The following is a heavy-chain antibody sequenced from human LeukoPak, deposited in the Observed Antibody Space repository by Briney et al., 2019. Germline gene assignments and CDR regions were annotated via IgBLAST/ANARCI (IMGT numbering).Heavy chain of an antibody. CDR1: GGSIRSNY. CDR2: IYNSGNT. Sequence: KPSETLSLTCTVSGGSIRSNYWNWIRQPPGKGLEWIGYIYNSGNTNYNPSLKSRVTISVDTSKNQFSLKLNSVTAADTAVYYCARRSGSGSLDYFGYWGQGTLVTVSS. J-gene: IGHJ4*02. D-gene: IGHD3-3*01. CDR3: ARRSGSGSLDYFGY. V-gene: IGHV4-59*08.